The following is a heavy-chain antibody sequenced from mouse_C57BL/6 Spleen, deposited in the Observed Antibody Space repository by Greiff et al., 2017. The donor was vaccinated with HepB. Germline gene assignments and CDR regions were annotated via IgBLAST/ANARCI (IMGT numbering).Heavy chain of an antibody. V-gene: IGHV1-54*01. CDR2: INPGSGGT. J-gene: IGHJ1*03. Sequence: VKLMESGAELVRPGTSVKVSCKASGYAFTSYLIEWVKQRPGQGLEWIGVINPGSGGTNYNEKFKGKATLTADKSSSTAYMQLSSLTSEDSAVYFCARGLRGYFDVWGTGTTVTVSS. D-gene: IGHD1-1*01. CDR1: GYAFTSYL. CDR3: ARGLRGYFDV.